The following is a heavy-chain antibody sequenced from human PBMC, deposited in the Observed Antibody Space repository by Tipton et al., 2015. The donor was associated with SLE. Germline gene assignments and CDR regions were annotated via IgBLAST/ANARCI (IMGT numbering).Heavy chain of an antibody. V-gene: IGHV3-7*01. CDR2: IKQDGSEK. CDR1: GFTFSSYW. D-gene: IGHD6-13*01. CDR3: AKSVTIAAAGPPSQH. J-gene: IGHJ1*01. Sequence: SLRLSCAASGFTFSSYWMSWVRQAPGKGLEWVANIKQDGSEKYYVDSVKGRFTISRDNSKNTLYLQMNSLRAEDTAVYYCAKSVTIAAAGPPSQHWGQGTLVTVSS.